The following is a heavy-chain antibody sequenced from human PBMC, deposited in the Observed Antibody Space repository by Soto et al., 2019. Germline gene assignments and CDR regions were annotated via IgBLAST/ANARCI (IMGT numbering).Heavy chain of an antibody. Sequence: PGRSLRLSCALSGFTFSSDWMGWVRQAHGKGLEWVATIEQDGSEKYYVDSVKGRFTISRDNAKNSLYLKMNSVRAEDTAVYYCARARPNYDFWSGYYTKLYSYYYGMDVWGQGTTVTVSS. V-gene: IGHV3-7*03. CDR3: ARARPNYDFWSGYYTKLYSYYYGMDV. D-gene: IGHD3-3*01. CDR2: IEQDGSEK. J-gene: IGHJ6*02. CDR1: GFTFSSDW.